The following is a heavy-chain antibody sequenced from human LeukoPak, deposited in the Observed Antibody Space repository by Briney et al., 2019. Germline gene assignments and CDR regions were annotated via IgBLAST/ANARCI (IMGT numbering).Heavy chain of an antibody. CDR1: GFTFNTYW. J-gene: IGHJ2*01. CDR3: VRAKPADFDL. Sequence: PRGSLRLSCVGSGFTFNTYWNHWVRQAPGKELVWVSRVINDGSGANYADSVKGRFTISRDNAKNTVYLQMNSLRVEDTAVYYCVRAKPADFDLWGRGTLVTVSS. CDR2: VINDGSGA. V-gene: IGHV3-74*01. D-gene: IGHD1-14*01.